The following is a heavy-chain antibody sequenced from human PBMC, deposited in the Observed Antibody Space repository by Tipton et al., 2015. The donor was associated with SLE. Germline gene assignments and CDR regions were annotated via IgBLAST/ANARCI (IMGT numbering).Heavy chain of an antibody. J-gene: IGHJ5*02. CDR3: AREASYCGGDCYPSWFDH. CDR1: TVSFSGYY. Sequence: TLSLTCTVYTVSFSGYYWSWIRQPPGKGLEWIGEINHSGSTNYNPSLKSRVTISVDTSKNQFSLKLSSVTAADTAVYYCAREASYCGGDCYPSWFDHWGQRTLVPL. V-gene: IGHV4-34*01. D-gene: IGHD2-21*01. CDR2: INHSGST.